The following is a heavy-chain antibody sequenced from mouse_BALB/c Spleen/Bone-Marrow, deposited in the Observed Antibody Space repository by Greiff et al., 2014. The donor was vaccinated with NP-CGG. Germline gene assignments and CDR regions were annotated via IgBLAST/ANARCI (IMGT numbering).Heavy chain of an antibody. J-gene: IGHJ1*01. Sequence: EVQLVESGPELVKPGAPVKMSCKASGYTFTDYYMRWVKQSHGKSLEWIGDINPINGDTFYNQKFKDKATLTVDKSSSTVYMQLDSLTAEDSAVYYCAMGVRLYWYFDVWGAGTTVTVSS. D-gene: IGHD2-14*01. CDR1: GYTFTDYY. CDR2: INPINGDT. CDR3: AMGVRLYWYFDV. V-gene: IGHV1-26*01.